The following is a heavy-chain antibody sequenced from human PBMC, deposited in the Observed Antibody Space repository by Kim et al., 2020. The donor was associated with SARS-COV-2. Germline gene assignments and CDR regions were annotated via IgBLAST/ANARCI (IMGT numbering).Heavy chain of an antibody. V-gene: IGHV3-74*01. CDR1: GLTFSSYW. CDR2: IDGDGSST. CDR3: ARERGKYGYRD. Sequence: GGSLRLSCAASGLTFSSYWMHWVRQAPGKGLVWVSRIDGDGSSTSYADSVKGRFTISRDNAKNTLYLQMNSLRAEDTAVYFCARERGKYGYRDCGQGSLVNFSP. J-gene: IGHJ4*02. D-gene: IGHD5-12*01.